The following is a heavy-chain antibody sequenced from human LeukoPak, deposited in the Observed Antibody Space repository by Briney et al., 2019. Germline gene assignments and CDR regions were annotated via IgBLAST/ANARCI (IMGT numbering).Heavy chain of an antibody. Sequence: ASVKVSCKASGYTFTSYYMHWVRQAPGQGLEWMGIINPSGGGTSYAQKFQGRVTMTRDTSTSTVYMELSSLRSEDTAVYYCARVYYDILTGYYLPDYWGQGTLVTVSS. CDR3: ARVYYDILTGYYLPDY. J-gene: IGHJ4*02. D-gene: IGHD3-9*01. CDR1: GYTFTSYY. CDR2: INPSGGGT. V-gene: IGHV1-46*01.